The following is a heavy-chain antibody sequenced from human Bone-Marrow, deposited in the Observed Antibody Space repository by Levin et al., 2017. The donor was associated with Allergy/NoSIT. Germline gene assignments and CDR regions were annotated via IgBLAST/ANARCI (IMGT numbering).Heavy chain of an antibody. Sequence: GESLKISCKASGYTFTSYGISWVRQAPGQGLEWMGWISAYNGNTNYAQKLQGRVTMTTDTSTSTAYMELRSLRSDDTAVYYCARDNYGDYYYGMDVWGQGTTVTVSS. CDR1: GYTFTSYG. V-gene: IGHV1-18*01. D-gene: IGHD4-17*01. CDR3: ARDNYGDYYYGMDV. J-gene: IGHJ6*02. CDR2: ISAYNGNT.